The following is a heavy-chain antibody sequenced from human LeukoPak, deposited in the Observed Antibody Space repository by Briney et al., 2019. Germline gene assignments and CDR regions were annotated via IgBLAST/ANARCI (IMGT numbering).Heavy chain of an antibody. D-gene: IGHD1-1*01. CDR2: INWNGGGI. CDR1: GFTFDDYA. Sequence: GGSLRLSCTASGFTFDDYAMTWVRQGPGKGLEWVRGINWNGGGIHYAGSLQGRLTVSRDNAKNSLYLQMNSLRAEDTALYFCARSPARAGLNDAELDYWGQGTLVTVSS. CDR3: ARSPARAGLNDAELDY. V-gene: IGHV3-20*04. J-gene: IGHJ4*02.